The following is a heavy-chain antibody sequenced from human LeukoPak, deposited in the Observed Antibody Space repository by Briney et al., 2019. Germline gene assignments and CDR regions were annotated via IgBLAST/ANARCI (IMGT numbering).Heavy chain of an antibody. CDR3: ARNLAYCGGDCYTLEDY. CDR2: ISAYNGNT. D-gene: IGHD2-21*02. Sequence: ASVKVSCKASGYTFTSYGISWVRQTPGQGLEWMGWISAYNGNTNCAQKLQGRVTMTTDTSTSTAYMELRSLRSDDTAVYYCARNLAYCGGDCYTLEDYWGQGTLVTVSS. V-gene: IGHV1-18*01. CDR1: GYTFTSYG. J-gene: IGHJ4*02.